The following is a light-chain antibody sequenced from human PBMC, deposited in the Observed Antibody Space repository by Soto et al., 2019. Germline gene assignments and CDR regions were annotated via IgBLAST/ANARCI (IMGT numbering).Light chain of an antibody. Sequence: DIQMTQSPSTLSASVGDTVTMTCRASQSIALSVNWYQQKPGKAPKLLIYVAFTLESGVPSRFTGSGSGTEFTLTIRSLQHEDFATYYCQQRFRSPITFGPGTRPEIK. CDR3: QQRFRSPIT. CDR2: VAF. J-gene: IGKJ5*01. V-gene: IGKV1-39*01. CDR1: QSIALS.